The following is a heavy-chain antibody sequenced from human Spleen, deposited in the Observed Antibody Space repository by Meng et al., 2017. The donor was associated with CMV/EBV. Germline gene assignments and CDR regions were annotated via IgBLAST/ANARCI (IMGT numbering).Heavy chain of an antibody. CDR3: TRVVIYKAYGMDV. CDR1: GFTFSSYS. Sequence: GGSLRLSCAASGFTFSSYSMNWVRQAPGKGLEWVGFIRTKTYGGTTEYAASVRGRFTISRDDSKTTAYLQMNKLKTEDTAVYYCTRVVIYKAYGMDVWGQGTTVTVSS. D-gene: IGHD2-21*01. V-gene: IGHV3-49*04. CDR2: IRTKTYGGTT. J-gene: IGHJ6*02.